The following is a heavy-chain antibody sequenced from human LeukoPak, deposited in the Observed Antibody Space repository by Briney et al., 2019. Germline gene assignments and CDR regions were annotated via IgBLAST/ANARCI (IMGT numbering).Heavy chain of an antibody. Sequence: PGGSLRLSCAASEFIFSGYWMNWVRQAPGKGLEWVATIKEDGSESYYVNSVRGRFFISRGIAKNSLYLQMNSLRADDTALYFCARVSRSQLSFTPDFWGQGTLVTVSS. CDR2: IKEDGSES. D-gene: IGHD2-15*01. J-gene: IGHJ4*02. CDR3: ARVSRSQLSFTPDF. CDR1: EFIFSGYW. V-gene: IGHV3-7*01.